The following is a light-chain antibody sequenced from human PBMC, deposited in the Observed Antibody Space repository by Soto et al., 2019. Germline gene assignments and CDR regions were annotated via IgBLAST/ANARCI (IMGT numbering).Light chain of an antibody. Sequence: QSALTQPASVSGSPGQSITISCTGASSDIGSYNYVSWYQQHLGKAPKLIIYEVSNRPSGVSNRLSGSKSGNTASLTISGLQAEDEADYYCSSYTGTTTVFGGGTKLPVL. V-gene: IGLV2-14*01. CDR2: EVS. CDR3: SSYTGTTTV. J-gene: IGLJ3*02. CDR1: SSDIGSYNY.